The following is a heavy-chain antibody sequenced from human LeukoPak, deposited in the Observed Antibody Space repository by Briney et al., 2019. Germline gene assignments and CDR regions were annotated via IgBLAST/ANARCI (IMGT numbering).Heavy chain of an antibody. J-gene: IGHJ4*02. V-gene: IGHV3-23*01. D-gene: IGHD3-3*01. CDR1: GFTFSIYA. CDR3: AKEHDYSNAAPEWGFDS. CDR2: ISGSSSHT. Sequence: GGSLILSCAASGFTFSIYAMSWVRQAPGKGLEWVSGISGSSSHTLDADSVRGRFIISRDNTRNTLYLHMNSLRAEDTALYYCAKEHDYSNAAPEWGFDSWGQGTLVTVSS.